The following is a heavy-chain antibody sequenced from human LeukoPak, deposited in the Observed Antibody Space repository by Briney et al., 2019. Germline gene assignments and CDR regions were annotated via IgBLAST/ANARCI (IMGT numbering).Heavy chain of an antibody. V-gene: IGHV3-9*03. Sequence: GGSLRLSCAASGFTFNAFAMHWVRQLPGKGQEWVSGINGNSAAIGYAASVKGRFTISRDNAKNSLYLQMNSLRPEDMGLYYCAKDIGPQVGIDWYFDLWGRGTLVTVSS. CDR3: AKDIGPQVGIDWYFDL. CDR2: INGNSAAI. D-gene: IGHD2-21*01. J-gene: IGHJ2*01. CDR1: GFTFNAFA.